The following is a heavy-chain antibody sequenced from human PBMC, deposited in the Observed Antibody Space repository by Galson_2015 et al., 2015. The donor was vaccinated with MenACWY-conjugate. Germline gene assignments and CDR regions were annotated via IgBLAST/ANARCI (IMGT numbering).Heavy chain of an antibody. V-gene: IGHV4-59*08. CDR3: ARQLPHSYFYGMDV. CDR1: GGSVRSSY. Sequence: ETLSLTCTVSGGSVRSSYWVWVRQPPGKGLEWIGCMYYRGHTKYKPSLKSRVTISVDTSKNQFSLKLTSVTAADTAVYFCARQLPHSYFYGMDVWGQGTTVTVSS. CDR2: MYYRGHT. J-gene: IGHJ6*02. D-gene: IGHD1-26*01.